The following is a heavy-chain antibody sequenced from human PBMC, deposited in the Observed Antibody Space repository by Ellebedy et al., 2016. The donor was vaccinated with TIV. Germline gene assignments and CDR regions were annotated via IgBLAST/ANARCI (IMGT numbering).Heavy chain of an antibody. CDR3: ARRGEYSYGYVNYYYYGMDV. CDR1: GGTFSSYA. V-gene: IGHV1-69*04. CDR2: IIPILGIA. D-gene: IGHD5-18*01. J-gene: IGHJ6*02. Sequence: ASVKVSCKASGGTFSSYAISWVRQAPGQGLEWMGRIIPILGIANYAQKFQGRVRITADKSTSTAYMELSSLRSEDTAVYYCARRGEYSYGYVNYYYYGMDVWGQGTTVTVSS.